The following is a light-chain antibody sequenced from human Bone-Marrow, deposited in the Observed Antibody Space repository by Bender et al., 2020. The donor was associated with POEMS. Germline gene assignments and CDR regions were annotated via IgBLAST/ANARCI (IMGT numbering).Light chain of an antibody. J-gene: IGLJ2*01. CDR2: KDD. Sequence: SYELTQPSSVSVSPGQTARITCSGDVLAKNFARWFQQKPGQAPVLMIYKDDERPSGIPERFSGSRSGTTVTLTISGAQVEDEADYYCYSAAADKNQGVFGGGTKVTVL. V-gene: IGLV3-27*01. CDR3: YSAAADKNQGV. CDR1: VLAKNF.